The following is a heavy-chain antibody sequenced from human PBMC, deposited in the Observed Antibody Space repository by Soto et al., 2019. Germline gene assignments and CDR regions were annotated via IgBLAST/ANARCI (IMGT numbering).Heavy chain of an antibody. V-gene: IGHV3-33*01. J-gene: IGHJ6*02. Sequence: GGSLRLSCAASGFTFSSYGMHWVRQAPGKGLEWVAVIWYDGSNKYYADSVKGRFTISRDNSKNTLYLQMNSLRAEDTAVYYCAREYYDFWSGYYERAAYYYGMDVWGQGTTVTVS. D-gene: IGHD3-3*01. CDR1: GFTFSSYG. CDR3: AREYYDFWSGYYERAAYYYGMDV. CDR2: IWYDGSNK.